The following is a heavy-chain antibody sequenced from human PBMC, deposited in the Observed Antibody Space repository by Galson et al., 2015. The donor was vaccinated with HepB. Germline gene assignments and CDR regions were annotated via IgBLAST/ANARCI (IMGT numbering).Heavy chain of an antibody. J-gene: IGHJ6*03. CDR3: ARDGNSNYVYDYYYYMDV. CDR1: GFTFSSYA. V-gene: IGHV3-30-3*01. CDR2: ISHDGSNE. D-gene: IGHD4-11*01. Sequence: SLRLSCAASGFTFSSYAMHWVRQAPGKGLEWVAVISHDGSNEYYADSVKGRFTISRDNSKNTLYLQMNSLRADDTAVYYCARDGNSNYVYDYYYYMDVWGTGTTVTVSS.